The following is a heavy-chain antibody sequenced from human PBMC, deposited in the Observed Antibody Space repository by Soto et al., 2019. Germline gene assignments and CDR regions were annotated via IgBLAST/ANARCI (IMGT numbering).Heavy chain of an antibody. CDR1: AGSIGNHY. Sequence: SATLSLPCTISAGSIGNHYWSWIRQPPGKGLEWIGYIDYSGNTTYIPSLKNRAPISVDTSKNQFSMKLSSVTAADTAVYYCARDSSGYHYGWFAPWGQGTLVTVSS. CDR2: IDYSGNT. CDR3: ARDSSGYHYGWFAP. J-gene: IGHJ5*02. V-gene: IGHV4-59*11. D-gene: IGHD3-22*01.